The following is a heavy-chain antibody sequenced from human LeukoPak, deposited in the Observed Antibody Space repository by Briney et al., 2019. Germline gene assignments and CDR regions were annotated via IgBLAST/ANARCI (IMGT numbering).Heavy chain of an antibody. CDR2: INEDGSTT. V-gene: IGHV3-74*01. J-gene: IGHJ4*02. D-gene: IGHD3-22*01. Sequence: PGGSLRLSCAASGFTFSSNWMHWVRQAPGKGLVWVSRINEDGSTTNYADSVKGRSTIFRDNAKNTLYLQMNSLRAEDTAMYYCASAAYDSNGYTANHDYWGQGTLVTVSS. CDR3: ASAAYDSNGYTANHDY. CDR1: GFTFSSNW.